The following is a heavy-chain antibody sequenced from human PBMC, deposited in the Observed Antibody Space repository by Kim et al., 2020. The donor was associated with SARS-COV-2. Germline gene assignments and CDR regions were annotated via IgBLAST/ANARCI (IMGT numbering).Heavy chain of an antibody. D-gene: IGHD4-17*01. Sequence: ASVKVSCKASGYTFTGYYMHWVRQAPGQGLEWMGRINPNSGGTNYAQKFQGRVTMTRDTSISTAYMELSRLRSDDTAVYYCARDHNPTKTTHYGYNWFDPWGQGTLVTVSS. V-gene: IGHV1-2*06. CDR3: ARDHNPTKTTHYGYNWFDP. CDR2: INPNSGGT. J-gene: IGHJ5*02. CDR1: GYTFTGYY.